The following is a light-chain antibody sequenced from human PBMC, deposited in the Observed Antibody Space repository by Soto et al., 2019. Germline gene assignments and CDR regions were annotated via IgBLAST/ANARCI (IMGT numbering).Light chain of an antibody. Sequence: EIVVTQSPATLSCSPWERSTLSFRASQSVSSYLAWYQQKPGQAPKLLIYDTSNRASGVPARFIGSGSGTDFTLTISSLQPDDFATYYCQQYDNYVWTFGQGTKVDIK. J-gene: IGKJ1*01. V-gene: IGKV3-11*01. CDR1: QSVSSY. CDR2: DTS. CDR3: QQYDNYVWT.